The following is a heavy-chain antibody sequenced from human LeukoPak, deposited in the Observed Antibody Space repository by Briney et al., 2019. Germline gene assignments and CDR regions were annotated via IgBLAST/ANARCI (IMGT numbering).Heavy chain of an antibody. D-gene: IGHD3-22*01. CDR3: ARTYYYDSSGYQHGDWFDP. J-gene: IGHJ5*02. CDR2: ISSSSSYI. CDR1: GFTFSSYV. Sequence: PGGSLRLSCAASGFTFSSYVMNWVRQAPGKGLEWVSSISSSSSYIYYADSVKGRFTISRDNAKNSLYLQMNSLRAEDTAVYYCARTYYYDSSGYQHGDWFDPWGQGTLVTVSS. V-gene: IGHV3-21*01.